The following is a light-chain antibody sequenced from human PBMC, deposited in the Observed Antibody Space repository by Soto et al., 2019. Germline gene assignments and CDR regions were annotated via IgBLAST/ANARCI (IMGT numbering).Light chain of an antibody. Sequence: QSVLTQPPSASGTPGQRVTISCSGSRSNIGSNSVNWYQQFPGRAPKLLIYSNNQRPSGVPDRFSGSKSGTSASLAISGLQSEDEADYSCAAWDDSLNGFVVFGTGTKLTVL. J-gene: IGLJ2*01. CDR3: AAWDDSLNGFVV. CDR2: SNN. CDR1: RSNIGSNS. V-gene: IGLV1-44*01.